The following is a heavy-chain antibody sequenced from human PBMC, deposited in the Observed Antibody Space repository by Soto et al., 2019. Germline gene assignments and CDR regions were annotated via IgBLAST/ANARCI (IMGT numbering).Heavy chain of an antibody. CDR2: ISAYNGNT. CDR1: GYTFTSYG. Sequence: ASVKVSCKASGYTFTSYGISWVRQAPGQGLEWMGWISAYNGNTNYAQKLQGRVTMTTDTSTSTVYMELSSLRSEDTAVYYCTRGRDSGSYYSSFDYWGQGTLVTVSS. CDR3: TRGRDSGSYYSSFDY. J-gene: IGHJ4*02. V-gene: IGHV1-18*01. D-gene: IGHD3-10*01.